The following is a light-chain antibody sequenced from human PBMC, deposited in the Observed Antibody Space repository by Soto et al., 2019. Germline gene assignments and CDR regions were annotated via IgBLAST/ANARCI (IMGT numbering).Light chain of an antibody. CDR2: DVS. CDR1: SSDVGGYNY. CDR3: SSYASSSTRV. Sequence: QSALTQPASVSGSPGQSITISCTGTSSDVGGYNYVSWYQQHPGKDPKLMVYDVSNRPSGVSNRFSGSKSGNTASLTISGLQAEDEADYYCSSYASSSTRVFGGGTTVTVL. V-gene: IGLV2-14*01. J-gene: IGLJ2*01.